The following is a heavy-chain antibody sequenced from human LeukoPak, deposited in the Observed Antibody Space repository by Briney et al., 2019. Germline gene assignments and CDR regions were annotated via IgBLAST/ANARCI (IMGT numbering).Heavy chain of an antibody. CDR3: ARGGGYYDSSGYYYPY. D-gene: IGHD3-22*01. CDR2: IYYSGST. CDR1: GGSISSYY. Sequence: SETLSLTCTVSGGSISSYYWSWIRQPPGKGLEWIGYIYYSGSTNYNPSLKSRVTISVDTSKNQFSLKLSSVTAADTAVYYCARGGGYYDSSGYYYPYWGQGTLVTVSS. V-gene: IGHV4-59*01. J-gene: IGHJ4*02.